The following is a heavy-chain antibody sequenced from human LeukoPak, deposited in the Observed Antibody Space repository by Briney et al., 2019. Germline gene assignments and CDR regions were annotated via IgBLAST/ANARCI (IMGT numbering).Heavy chain of an antibody. CDR1: GGSFSGYY. D-gene: IGHD3-22*01. Sequence: PSETLSLTCAVYGGSFSGYYWGWIRQPPGKGLEWIGEINHSGSTNYNPSLKSRVTISVDTSKNQFSLKLSSVTAADTAVYYCARGGEYYYDSSGPWGYWGQGTLVTVSS. J-gene: IGHJ4*02. CDR3: ARGGEYYYDSSGPWGY. CDR2: INHSGST. V-gene: IGHV4-34*01.